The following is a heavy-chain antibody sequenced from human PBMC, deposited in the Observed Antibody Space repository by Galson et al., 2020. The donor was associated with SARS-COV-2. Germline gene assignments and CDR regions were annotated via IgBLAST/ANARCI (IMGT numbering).Heavy chain of an antibody. V-gene: IGHV2-5*02. D-gene: IGHD3-22*01. CDR1: GFSLSTSGVG. CDR2: IYWDDDK. Sequence: SGPTLVKPTQTLTLTCTFSGFSLSTSGVGVGWIRQPPGKALEWLALIYWDDDKRYSPSLKSRLSITKDTSKNQVVLTMTNMDPVDTARYYCAHYDSSNYGDAFDIWGQGTMVTVSS. J-gene: IGHJ3*02. CDR3: AHYDSSNYGDAFDI.